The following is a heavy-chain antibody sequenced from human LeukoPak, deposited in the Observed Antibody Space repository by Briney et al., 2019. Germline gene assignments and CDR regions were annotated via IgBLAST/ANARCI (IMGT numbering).Heavy chain of an antibody. CDR2: INQEGSER. Sequence: PGGTLRLSCAVSGLSSISYWMTWVRQPPGGGLEWEANINQEGSERYFVDSVRGRFTISRDNAKNSLHLQINTLRAEDTAVYYCARERDGRFFDYWGQGTLVTVSS. V-gene: IGHV3-7*01. D-gene: IGHD5-24*01. J-gene: IGHJ4*02. CDR3: ARERDGRFFDY. CDR1: GLSSISYW.